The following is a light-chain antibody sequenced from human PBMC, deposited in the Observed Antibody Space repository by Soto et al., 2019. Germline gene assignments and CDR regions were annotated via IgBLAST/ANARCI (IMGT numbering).Light chain of an antibody. CDR3: QQRSN. CDR2: DAS. CDR1: HSVSSY. J-gene: IGKJ1*01. Sequence: EIVLTQSPATLSLSPGERPTPSSGASHSVSSYLAGYQQKPGRAPRLLIYDASNRATGIPARFSGSGSGTYFTLTISSLEPEDFAVYYCQQRSNFGQGTKVEIK. V-gene: IGKV3-11*01.